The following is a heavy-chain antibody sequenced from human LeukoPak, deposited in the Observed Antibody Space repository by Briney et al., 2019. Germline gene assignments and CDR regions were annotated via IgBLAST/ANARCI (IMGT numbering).Heavy chain of an antibody. Sequence: AQRLSLTCAVYGGSFTGHHWNWIRQSAGKGLEWIGEVNHRGTTNYNPSLKSRVTISVDTSKNQFFLKLTSVTAADTAVYYCARDPTTVVTLPCYFDFWGQGTLVTVSS. V-gene: IGHV4-34*01. CDR1: GGSFTGHH. CDR2: VNHRGTT. D-gene: IGHD4-23*01. CDR3: ARDPTTVVTLPCYFDF. J-gene: IGHJ4*02.